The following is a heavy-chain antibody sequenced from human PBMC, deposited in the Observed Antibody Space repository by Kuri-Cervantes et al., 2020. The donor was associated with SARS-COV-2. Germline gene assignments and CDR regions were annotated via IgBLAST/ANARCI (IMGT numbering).Heavy chain of an antibody. CDR2: IYHSGST. CDR1: GGSISSGGYY. Sequence: SCTVSGGSISSGGYYWSWIRQPPGKGLEWIGYIYHSGSTYYNPSLKSRVTISVDTSKSQFSLSLSSVTAADTALYYCARVSINHYYDRSGYYLDVWGKGTTVTVSS. CDR3: ARVSINHYYDRSGYYLDV. D-gene: IGHD3-22*01. V-gene: IGHV4-30-2*01. J-gene: IGHJ6*03.